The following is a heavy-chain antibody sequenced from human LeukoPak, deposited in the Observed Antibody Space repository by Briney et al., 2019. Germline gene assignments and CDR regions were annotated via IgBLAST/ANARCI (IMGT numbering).Heavy chain of an antibody. J-gene: IGHJ6*02. CDR2: ISWNSGSI. D-gene: IGHD5-24*01. CDR3: AKDSREYYYYGMDV. CDR1: GFTFDDYA. V-gene: IGHV3-9*01. Sequence: GGSLRLSCAASGFTFDDYAMHWVRQAPGKGLEWVSGISWNSGSIGYADSVKGRFTISRDNAKNSLYLQMNSLRAEDTALYYCAKDSREYYYYGMDVWGQGTTVTVSS.